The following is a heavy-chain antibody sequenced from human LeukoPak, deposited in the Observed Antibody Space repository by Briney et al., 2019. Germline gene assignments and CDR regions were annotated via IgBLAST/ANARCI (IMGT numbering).Heavy chain of an antibody. V-gene: IGHV3-7*01. D-gene: IGHD3-10*01. CDR2: IKQDGSEK. J-gene: IGHJ6*03. CDR3: ARSAMVQGVIWGFYYYMDV. CDR1: GFTFSSYW. Sequence: GGSLRLSCAASGFTFSSYWMSWVRQAPGKGLEWVANIKQDGSEKYYVESVKGRFTISRDNAQNSLYLQMNSLRAEDTAVYYCARSAMVQGVIWGFYYYMDVWGKGTTVTVSS.